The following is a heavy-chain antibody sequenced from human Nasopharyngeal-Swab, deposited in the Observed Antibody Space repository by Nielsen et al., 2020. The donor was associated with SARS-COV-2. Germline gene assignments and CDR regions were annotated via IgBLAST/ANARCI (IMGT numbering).Heavy chain of an antibody. CDR3: ARHLRYFDY. CDR2: IYPGDSDT. J-gene: IGHJ4*02. Sequence: GGSLRLSCKGSGYSFTSYWIGWGRQMPGKGLEWMGIIYPGDSDTRYSPSFQGQVTISADKSISTAYLQWSSLKASDPAMYYCARHLRYFDYWGQGTLVTVSS. CDR1: GYSFTSYW. V-gene: IGHV5-51*01.